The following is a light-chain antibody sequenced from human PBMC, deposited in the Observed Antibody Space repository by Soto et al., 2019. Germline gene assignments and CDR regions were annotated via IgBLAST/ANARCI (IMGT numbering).Light chain of an antibody. V-gene: IGKV3-20*01. Sequence: DIVLTQSPGTLSLSPGERATLSCRASQSVDSRYLAWYQQKPGQAPRLVIHAVSRRATCIPDRFSGSGSGKDFTVTICRLEPEDFAEYYCKQYGSAPRYSFGQGTKLEIK. CDR1: QSVDSRY. CDR3: KQYGSAPRYS. J-gene: IGKJ2*03. CDR2: AVS.